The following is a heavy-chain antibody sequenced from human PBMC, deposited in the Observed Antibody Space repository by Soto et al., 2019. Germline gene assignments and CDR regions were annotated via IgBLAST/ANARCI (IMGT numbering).Heavy chain of an antibody. J-gene: IGHJ4*02. D-gene: IGHD3-10*01. CDR1: GGSISSSNW. CDR2: IYHSGST. CDR3: AKVRESRGPQPFDY. Sequence: QVQLQESGPGLVKPSGTLSLTCAVSGGSISSSNWWSWVRQPPGKGLEWIGEIYHSGSTNYNPSLESRVTMSVDKSKNQFALGLNSVTAADTAVYYCAKVRESRGPQPFDYWGQGTLVTVSS. V-gene: IGHV4-4*02.